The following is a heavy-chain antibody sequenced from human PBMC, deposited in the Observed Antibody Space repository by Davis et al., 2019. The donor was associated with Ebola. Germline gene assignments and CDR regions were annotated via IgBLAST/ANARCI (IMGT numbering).Heavy chain of an antibody. D-gene: IGHD2-2*01. CDR2: TRNKDNSYTT. V-gene: IGHV3-72*01. J-gene: IGHJ4*02. Sequence: PGGSLRLSCVVSGFTFSDHYMDWVRQAPGKGLEWVGRTRNKDNSYTTEYAASVKGRFTISRDDPKNSLYLQMNSLKSEDTAVYYCAKVFSSLYGADYLDYWGQGTLVTVSS. CDR1: GFTFSDHY. CDR3: AKVFSSLYGADYLDY.